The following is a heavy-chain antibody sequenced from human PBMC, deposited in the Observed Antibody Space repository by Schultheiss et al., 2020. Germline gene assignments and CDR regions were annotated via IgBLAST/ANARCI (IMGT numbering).Heavy chain of an antibody. V-gene: IGHV1-18*01. CDR2: ISAYNGNT. D-gene: IGHD3-10*01. CDR3: ARDIDYYGSGSYPGAFDI. Sequence: SVKVSCKASGYTFTSYGISWVRQAPGQGLEWMGLISAYNGNTNYAQKLQGRVTMTTDTSTSTAYMELRSLRSDDTAVYYCARDIDYYGSGSYPGAFDIWGQGTMVTVSS. CDR1: GYTFTSYG. J-gene: IGHJ3*02.